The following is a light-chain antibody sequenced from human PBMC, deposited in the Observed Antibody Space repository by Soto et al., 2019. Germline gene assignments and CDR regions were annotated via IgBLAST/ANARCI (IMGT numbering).Light chain of an antibody. J-gene: IGKJ1*01. Sequence: ETVMTQSPATLSASPGGRATLSCRASQSVSNNLAWYQQKPGQAPRLIIYGASTRATGLPARFSGSGSGTEFTLTISSLQSEDFAVYYCQQYNKWTSRTFGQGTKVDIK. CDR2: GAS. V-gene: IGKV3-15*01. CDR3: QQYNKWTSRT. CDR1: QSVSNN.